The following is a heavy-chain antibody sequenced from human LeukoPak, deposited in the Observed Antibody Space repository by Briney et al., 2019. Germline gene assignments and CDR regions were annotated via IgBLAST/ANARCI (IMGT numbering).Heavy chain of an antibody. D-gene: IGHD3-3*01. CDR2: INPNSGGT. CDR3: ARGPAFWSGYSHFDY. J-gene: IGHJ4*02. V-gene: IGHV1-2*02. CDR1: GYTFTSYY. Sequence: ASVKVSCKASGYTFTSYYMHWVRQAPGQGLEWMGWINPNSGGTNYAQKFQGRVTMIRDTSISTAYMELSRLRSDDTAVYYCARGPAFWSGYSHFDYWGQGTLATVSS.